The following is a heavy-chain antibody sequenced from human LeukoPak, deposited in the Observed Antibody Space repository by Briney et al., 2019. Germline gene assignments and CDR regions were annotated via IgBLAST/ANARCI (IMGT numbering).Heavy chain of an antibody. V-gene: IGHV4-34*01. Sequence: PSETLSLTCAVYGGSFSGYYWSWIRQPPGKGLEWIGEINHSGRTNYNPSLKSRVTISVDTSKNQFSLKLSSVTAADRAVYYGARRVVGPADSGCYYFDYGSQGSLVTV. D-gene: IGHD6-19*01. CDR3: ARRVVGPADSGCYYFDY. J-gene: IGHJ4*02. CDR1: GGSFSGYY. CDR2: INHSGRT.